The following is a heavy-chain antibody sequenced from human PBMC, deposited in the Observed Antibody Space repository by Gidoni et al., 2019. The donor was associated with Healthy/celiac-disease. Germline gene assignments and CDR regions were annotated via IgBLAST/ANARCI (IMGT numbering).Heavy chain of an antibody. Sequence: QVQLQQWGAGLLKPSETLSLTCAVYGGSFSGYYWSWIRQPPGKGVEWIGEINHSGSTNYHPSLKSRVTISVDTSKNQFSLKLSSVTAADTAVYYCARSTYNWKGGGLGYWGQGTLVTVSS. J-gene: IGHJ4*02. CDR2: INHSGST. CDR1: GGSFSGYY. D-gene: IGHD1-1*01. CDR3: ARSTYNWKGGGLGY. V-gene: IGHV4-34*01.